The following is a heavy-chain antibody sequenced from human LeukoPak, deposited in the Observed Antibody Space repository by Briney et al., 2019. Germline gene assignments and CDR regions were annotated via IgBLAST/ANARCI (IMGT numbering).Heavy chain of an antibody. CDR2: ISAYNGNT. Sequence: AASVKVSCKASGYTFTSYGISWVRQAPGQGLEWMGWISAYNGNTNYAQKLQGRVTMTTDTSTSTAYMELRSLRSEDTAVYYCARVVFRRSFVLTGYYHYYYYYMDVWGKGTTVTISS. D-gene: IGHD3-9*01. CDR3: ARVVFRRSFVLTGYYHYYYYYMDV. CDR1: GYTFTSYG. V-gene: IGHV1-18*01. J-gene: IGHJ6*03.